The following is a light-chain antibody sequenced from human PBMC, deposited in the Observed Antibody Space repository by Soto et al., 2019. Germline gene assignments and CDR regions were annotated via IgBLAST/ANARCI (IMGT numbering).Light chain of an antibody. V-gene: IGKV3D-15*01. CDR3: QQYNNWPPYT. CDR1: QSVSSY. Sequence: EIVMTPSPDTLSLSPGERANLSCGASQSVSSYLAWYQQKPGQAPRLLIYDASNRATGIPARFSGSGSGTEFTLTISSLQSEDFAVYFCQQYNNWPPYTFGQGTKVDIK. CDR2: DAS. J-gene: IGKJ2*01.